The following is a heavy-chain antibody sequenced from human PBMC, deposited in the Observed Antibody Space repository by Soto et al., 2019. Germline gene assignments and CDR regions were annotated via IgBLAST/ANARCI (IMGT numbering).Heavy chain of an antibody. CDR2: ISYDGRNK. J-gene: IGHJ4*02. Sequence: QVQLVESGGGVVRPGTSLRLSCAASGFDFSAHGMRWVRQALGKGLEWVAVISYDGRNKNYADSGKGRFTISRDNSRNTVYLQMNSLRADDTAVYFCAKDSAYSSGGFDHWGQGILVTVSS. D-gene: IGHD6-25*01. V-gene: IGHV3-30*18. CDR3: AKDSAYSSGGFDH. CDR1: GFDFSAHG.